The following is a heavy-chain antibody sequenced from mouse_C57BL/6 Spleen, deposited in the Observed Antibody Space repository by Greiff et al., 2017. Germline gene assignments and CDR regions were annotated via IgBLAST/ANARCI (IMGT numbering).Heavy chain of an antibody. CDR3: ATPYYSNWYFDV. CDR1: GYTFTDYY. V-gene: IGHV1-26*01. J-gene: IGHJ1*03. CDR2: INPNNGGT. D-gene: IGHD2-5*01. Sequence: VQLQQSGPELVKPGASVKISCKASGYTFTDYYMNWVKQSHGKSLEWIGDINPNNGGTSYNQKFKGKATLTVDKSSSTAYMELRRLTSEDSAVYYCATPYYSNWYFDVWGTGTTVTVSS.